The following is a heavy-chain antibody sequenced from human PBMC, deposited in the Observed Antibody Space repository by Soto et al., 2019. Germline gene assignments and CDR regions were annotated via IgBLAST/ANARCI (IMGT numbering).Heavy chain of an antibody. V-gene: IGHV4-61*01. CDR1: GGSISSGCYY. D-gene: IGHD6-19*01. J-gene: IGHJ4*02. CDR2: IYYSGST. CDR3: ASSFYSSGWYYFDY. Sequence: PLETLSLTCTVSGGSISSGCYYWSWIRQPPGKGLEWIGYIYYSGSTNYNPSLKSRVTLSVDTSKNQFSLKLSSVTAADTAVYYCASSFYSSGWYYFDYWGQGTPVTVSS.